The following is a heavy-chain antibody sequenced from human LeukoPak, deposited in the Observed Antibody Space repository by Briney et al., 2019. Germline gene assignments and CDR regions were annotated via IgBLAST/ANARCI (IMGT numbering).Heavy chain of an antibody. V-gene: IGHV4-59*01. J-gene: IGHJ5*02. CDR2: IYYSGST. CDR3: ARAQWRFGELRGRTDWFDP. Sequence: SETLSLTCTVSGGSISSYYWSWIRQPPGKGLEWIGYIYYSGSTNYNPSPKSRVTISVDTSKNQFSLKLSSVTAADTAVYYCARAQWRFGELRGRTDWFDPWGQGTLVTVSS. CDR1: GGSISSYY. D-gene: IGHD3-10*01.